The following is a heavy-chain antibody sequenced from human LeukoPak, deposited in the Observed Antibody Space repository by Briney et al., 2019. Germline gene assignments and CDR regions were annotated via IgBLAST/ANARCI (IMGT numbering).Heavy chain of an antibody. CDR2: MNPNSGNT. CDR3: ARGIPQSSGNWLDP. V-gene: IGHV1-8*01. Sequence: ASVKVSCKASGYTFTSYDINWVRQATGQGLERMGWMNPNSGNTGYAQKFQGRVTMTRNTSISTAYMELSSLRSEDTAVYYCARGIPQSSGNWLDPWGQGTLVTVSS. J-gene: IGHJ5*02. D-gene: IGHD3-10*01. CDR1: GYTFTSYD.